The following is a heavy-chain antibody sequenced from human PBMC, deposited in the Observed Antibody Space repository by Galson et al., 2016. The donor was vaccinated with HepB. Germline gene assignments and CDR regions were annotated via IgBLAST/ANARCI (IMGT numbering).Heavy chain of an antibody. D-gene: IGHD3-10*01. J-gene: IGHJ5*02. CDR2: SYDSGST. CDR1: GGSIRSGGYC. Sequence: TLSLTCTVSGGSIRSGGYCWSWIRQHPGKGLEWIGYSYDSGSTHYNPSLKSRVTIAVDTSKNQFSLKLSSVTAADTAVYYCARGAGITRVRGVIGFSCGWIDPWGQGTLVTVS. CDR3: ARGAGITRVRGVIGFSCGWIDP. V-gene: IGHV4-31*03.